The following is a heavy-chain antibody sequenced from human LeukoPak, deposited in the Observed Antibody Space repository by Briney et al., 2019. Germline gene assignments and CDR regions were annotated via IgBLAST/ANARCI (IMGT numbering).Heavy chain of an antibody. D-gene: IGHD1-26*01. CDR2: IYNDGST. Sequence: RGSLRLSCAASGFSVSTDHMSWVRQAPGKGLEWVSVIYNDGSTYYADTVKGRFTISRDNSKNTVDLLVNSLRAEDTAVYYCARVWELSYDYWGQGTLVTVSS. J-gene: IGHJ4*02. V-gene: IGHV3-53*01. CDR3: ARVWELSYDY. CDR1: GFSVSTDH.